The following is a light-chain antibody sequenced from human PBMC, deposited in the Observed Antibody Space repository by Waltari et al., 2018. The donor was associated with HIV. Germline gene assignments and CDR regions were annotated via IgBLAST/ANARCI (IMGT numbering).Light chain of an antibody. Sequence: QSALAQPPSASGSAGQSVTISCTGTSSDVGAYNYVSWYQQHPGKSPKLIIYDVTTRPSVGPDRFSGSKSGNTASLTFSGLQGEDEADYYCSSYADSDTPVVFGGGTKLTV. CDR3: SSYADSDTPVV. J-gene: IGLJ2*01. CDR1: SSDVGAYNY. V-gene: IGLV2-8*01. CDR2: DVT.